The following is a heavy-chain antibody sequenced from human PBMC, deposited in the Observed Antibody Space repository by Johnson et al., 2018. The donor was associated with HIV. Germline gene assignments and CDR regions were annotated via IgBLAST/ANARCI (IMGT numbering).Heavy chain of an antibody. V-gene: IGHV3-33*01. CDR1: GFTFSSYA. Sequence: QVQLVESGGGVVQPGRSLRLSCAASGFTFSSYAMHWVRQAPGKGLEWVAVISYDGSNKYYADSVKGRFTISRDNSKNTLYLQMNSLRAGDTAVYYCARRAGAFDAFDIWGQGTMVTVSS. J-gene: IGHJ3*02. D-gene: IGHD3-10*01. CDR3: ARRAGAFDAFDI. CDR2: ISYDGSNK.